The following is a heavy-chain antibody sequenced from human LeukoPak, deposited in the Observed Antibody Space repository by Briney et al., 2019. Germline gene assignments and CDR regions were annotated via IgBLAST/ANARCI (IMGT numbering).Heavy chain of an antibody. Sequence: GGSLRLSCAASGFTFSSYGMHWVRQAPGKGLEWVAVIWYDGSNKYYADSVKGRFTISRDNSKNTLYLQMNSLRAEETAVYYCARDPPGHYYDSSGYFDYWGQGTLVTVSS. V-gene: IGHV3-33*01. CDR1: GFTFSSYG. J-gene: IGHJ4*02. D-gene: IGHD3-22*01. CDR2: IWYDGSNK. CDR3: ARDPPGHYYDSSGYFDY.